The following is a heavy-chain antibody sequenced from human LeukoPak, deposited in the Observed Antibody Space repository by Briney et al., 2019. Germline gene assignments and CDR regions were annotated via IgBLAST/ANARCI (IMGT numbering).Heavy chain of an antibody. CDR2: INPNSGGT. V-gene: IGHV1-2*02. Sequence: GASVKVSCEASGYTFTGYYMHWVRQAPGQGLEWMGWINPNSGGTNYAQKFQGRVTMTRDTSISTAYMELSRLRSDDTAVYYCARDLVYSSGWLGYWGQGTLVTVSS. J-gene: IGHJ4*02. CDR1: GYTFTGYY. D-gene: IGHD6-19*01. CDR3: ARDLVYSSGWLGY.